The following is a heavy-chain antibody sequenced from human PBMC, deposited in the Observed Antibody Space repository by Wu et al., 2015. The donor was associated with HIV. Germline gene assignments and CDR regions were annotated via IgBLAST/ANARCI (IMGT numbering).Heavy chain of an antibody. V-gene: IGHV1-69*12. CDR2: IIPIFGTA. CDR3: ARGRGYCSSTSCYDYYYYMDV. J-gene: IGHJ6*03. D-gene: IGHD2-2*01. Sequence: QVQLVQSGAEVKKPGSSVKVSCKASGGTFSSYAISWVQQAPGQGLEWMGGIIPIFGTANYAQKFQGRVTITADESTSTAYMELSSLRSEDTAVYYCARGRGYCSSTSCYDYYYYMDVWGKRATGHRLL. CDR1: GGTFSSYA.